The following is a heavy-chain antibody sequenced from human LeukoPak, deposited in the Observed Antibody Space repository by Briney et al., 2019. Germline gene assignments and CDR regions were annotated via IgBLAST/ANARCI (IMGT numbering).Heavy chain of an antibody. Sequence: GGSLRLSCAASGFTFSTYVMSWVRQAPGKGLEWVSAISGSGGSTYYADSVKGRFTISRDNSKNTLYLQTNSLGADDTAVYYCAKGNWRYFDYWGQGTLVTVSS. CDR3: AKGNWRYFDY. CDR2: ISGSGGST. V-gene: IGHV3-23*01. CDR1: GFTFSTYV. J-gene: IGHJ4*02. D-gene: IGHD1-1*01.